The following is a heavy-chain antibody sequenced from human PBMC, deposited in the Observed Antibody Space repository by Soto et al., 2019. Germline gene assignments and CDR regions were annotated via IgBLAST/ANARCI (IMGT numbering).Heavy chain of an antibody. J-gene: IGHJ3*02. V-gene: IGHV4-34*01. CDR3: ARGGSNDWQVAFDI. D-gene: IGHD3-9*01. CDR1: DGSFSTYY. Sequence: PSETLSLTCVVSDGSFSTYYYNWIRQSPGKGLEWIGEINHSGSNNYSPSLKSRVTMSLDTSKNQFSLELTSVTAADTAVYYCARGGSNDWQVAFDIWGQGTMVTVSS. CDR2: INHSGSN.